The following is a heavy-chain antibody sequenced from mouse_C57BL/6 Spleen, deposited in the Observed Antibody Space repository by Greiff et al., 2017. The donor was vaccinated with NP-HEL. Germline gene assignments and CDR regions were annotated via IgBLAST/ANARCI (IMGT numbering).Heavy chain of an antibody. J-gene: IGHJ2*01. CDR1: GYTFTSYW. D-gene: IGHD2-3*01. Sequence: VQLQQPGTELVKPGASVKLSCKASGYTFTSYWMHWVKQRPGQGLEWIGNINPSNGGTNYNEKFKSKATLTVDKSSSTAYMQLSSLTSEDSAVYYCASPRGYYSYYFDYWGQGTTLTVSS. CDR2: INPSNGGT. V-gene: IGHV1-53*01. CDR3: ASPRGYYSYYFDY.